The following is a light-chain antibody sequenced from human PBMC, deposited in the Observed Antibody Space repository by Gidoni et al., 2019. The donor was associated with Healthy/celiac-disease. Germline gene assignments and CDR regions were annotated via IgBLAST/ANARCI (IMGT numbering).Light chain of an antibody. CDR3: QAWDSSTALVV. J-gene: IGLJ2*01. Sequence: SYELTQPPSVSVSPGQTASITCSGDQLGDKYACWYQQKPGQSPVLVIYQDSKRPSGIPERFSGSNSGNTATLTISGTQAMDEADYYCQAWDSSTALVVFGGGTKLTV. V-gene: IGLV3-1*01. CDR1: QLGDKY. CDR2: QDS.